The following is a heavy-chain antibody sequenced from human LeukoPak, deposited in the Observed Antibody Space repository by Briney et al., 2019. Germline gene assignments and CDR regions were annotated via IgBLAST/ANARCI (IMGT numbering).Heavy chain of an antibody. Sequence: ASVKVSCKASGYTFTSYGISWVRQAPGQGLEWMGWISAYNGNTNYAQKLQGRVTMTTDTSTSTAYMELRSLRSDDTAVYYCATPASPYDFWSGYYTTIFDYWGQGTLVTVSS. J-gene: IGHJ4*02. CDR3: ATPASPYDFWSGYYTTIFDY. CDR1: GYTFTSYG. D-gene: IGHD3-3*01. V-gene: IGHV1-18*01. CDR2: ISAYNGNT.